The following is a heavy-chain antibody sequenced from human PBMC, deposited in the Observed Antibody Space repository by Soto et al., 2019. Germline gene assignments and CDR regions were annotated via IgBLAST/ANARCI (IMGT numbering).Heavy chain of an antibody. CDR2: IIPFFGAA. D-gene: IGHD6-19*01. CDR1: GGTFSRSA. Sequence: QVQLEQSGAEVRKPGSSVKDSCKASGGTFSRSAISWVRQAPGQGLEWMGGIIPFFGAANYAQKFHGGVTITADEPTGTAYMELSSLTSEDTAIYYCAKFAESSGYFDYWGQGALITVSS. CDR3: AKFAESSGYFDY. J-gene: IGHJ4*02. V-gene: IGHV1-69*01.